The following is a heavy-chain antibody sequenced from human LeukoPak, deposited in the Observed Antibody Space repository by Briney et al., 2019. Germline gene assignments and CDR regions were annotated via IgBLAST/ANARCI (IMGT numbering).Heavy chain of an antibody. V-gene: IGHV3-9*01. D-gene: IGHD3-10*01. CDR1: GFIFVDYA. CDR3: ARDMAMVRGNGMDV. Sequence: PGRSLRLSCAASGFIFVDYAMHWVRQAPGQGLEWVAGISWNSGSIDYADSVKGRITISRDNAKNSLYLQMNSLRAEDTALYYCARDMAMVRGNGMDVWGQGPRSPSP. CDR2: ISWNSGSI. J-gene: IGHJ6*02.